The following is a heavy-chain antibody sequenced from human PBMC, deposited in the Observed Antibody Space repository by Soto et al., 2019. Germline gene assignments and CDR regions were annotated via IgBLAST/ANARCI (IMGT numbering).Heavy chain of an antibody. CDR1: GDSIRSGGYY. CDR3: ARSSNWNFFSDS. J-gene: IGHJ4*02. CDR2: VYHSGTT. Sequence: QVQLQQSGPGLVNPSQTLSLTCTVSGDSIRSGGYYWTWIRQHPGTGLEWIGYVYHSGTTDYNPSLKGRVTISVDTSKNQFSMKLTSVTAADTAVYYCARSSNWNFFSDSWGQGTLVTVSS. V-gene: IGHV4-31*03. D-gene: IGHD1-7*01.